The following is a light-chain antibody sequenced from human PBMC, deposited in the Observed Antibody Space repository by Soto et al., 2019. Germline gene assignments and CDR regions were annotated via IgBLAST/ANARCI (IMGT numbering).Light chain of an antibody. J-gene: IGKJ4*01. CDR2: GAS. CDR1: ESISSTY. CDR3: QQYGNSPS. Sequence: EIVLTQSPGTLSLSPGEGATLSCRASESISSTYLVWYQQKPGQAPRLLIYGASSRATGIPDRFSGSGSGTDFTLIISRLEPEDFAVYYCQQYGNSPSFGGGTKVEIK. V-gene: IGKV3-20*01.